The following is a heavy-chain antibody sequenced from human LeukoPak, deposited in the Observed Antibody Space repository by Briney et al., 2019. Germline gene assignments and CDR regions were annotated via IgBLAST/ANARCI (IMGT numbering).Heavy chain of an antibody. D-gene: IGHD3-10*01. CDR2: IESKTDGGTT. CDR3: TTYGSGRKFDY. CDR1: GFSFSDAW. Sequence: PGGSLRLSSAASGFSFSDAWMSWVRQIPGKGLEWVGRIESKTDGGTTDYAAPVKGRFNISRDDSTNTLYHQINSLKSEDTAVYYCTTYGSGRKFDYWGQGNLVTVSS. J-gene: IGHJ4*02. V-gene: IGHV3-15*04.